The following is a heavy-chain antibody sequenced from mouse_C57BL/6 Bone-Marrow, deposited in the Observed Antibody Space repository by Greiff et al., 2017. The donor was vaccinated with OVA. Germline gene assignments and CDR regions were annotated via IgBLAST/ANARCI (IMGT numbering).Heavy chain of an antibody. CDR1: GFTFSSYG. CDR2: ISSGGSYT. Sequence: EVQRVESGGDLVKPGGSLKLSCAASGFTFSSYGMSWVRQTPDKRLEWVATISSGGSYTYYPDSVKGRVTISRDSAENTQHLQMSGLKSDDSAMYYWAGDYCSFAYWGQGTLVTVSA. CDR3: AGDYCSFAY. V-gene: IGHV5-6*01. D-gene: IGHD1-1*01. J-gene: IGHJ3*01.